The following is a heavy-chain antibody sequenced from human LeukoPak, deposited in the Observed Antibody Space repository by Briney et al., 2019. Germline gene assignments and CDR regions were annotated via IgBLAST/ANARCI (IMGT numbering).Heavy chain of an antibody. CDR1: GGSISSGSYY. CDR3: ARVPMLWFGELFENGWFDP. CDR2: IYASGST. V-gene: IGHV4-61*02. D-gene: IGHD3-10*01. Sequence: SETLSLTCTVSGGSISSGSYYWSWIRQPAVKGLEWIGRIYASGSTNYNPSLKSRVTISVDTSKNQFSLKLSSVTAADTAVYYCARVPMLWFGELFENGWFDPWGQGTLVTVSS. J-gene: IGHJ5*02.